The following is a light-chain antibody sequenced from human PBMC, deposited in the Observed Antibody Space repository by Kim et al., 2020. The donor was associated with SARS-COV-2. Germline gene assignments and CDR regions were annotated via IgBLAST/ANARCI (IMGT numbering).Light chain of an antibody. CDR3: QQYGSSPPYT. J-gene: IGKJ2*01. CDR2: GAS. Sequence: EIVSTQSPGTLSLSPGERATLSCRASQSGSSRYLAWYQQKPGQTPRILIYGASSRATGSPDRFSGSGSGTDFSLTISRLEPEDVAVYYCQQYGSSPPYTFGQGTKLEI. CDR1: QSGSSRY. V-gene: IGKV3-20*01.